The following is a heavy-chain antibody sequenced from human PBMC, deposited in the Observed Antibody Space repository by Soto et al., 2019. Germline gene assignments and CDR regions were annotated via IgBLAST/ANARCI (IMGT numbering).Heavy chain of an antibody. D-gene: IGHD2-15*01. CDR1: CGYIINMSYF. V-gene: IGHV4-39*07. CDR3: AAGGVRMDV. J-gene: IGHJ6*02. CDR2: MYYSGRT. Sequence: SETLSLPRTFSCGYIINMSYFSGWIRQPPGKGLEWIGFMYYSGRTSYNPSLESRVTMSVDTSKNQFSLKLTSVTAADTAMYYCAAGGVRMDVWGQGTTVTVS.